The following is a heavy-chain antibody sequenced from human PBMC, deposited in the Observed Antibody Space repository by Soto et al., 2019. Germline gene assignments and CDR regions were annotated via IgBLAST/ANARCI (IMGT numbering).Heavy chain of an antibody. Sequence: GESLKISCKGCGYSFTSYWIGWVRHMPGKGLEWMGIIYPGDSDTRYSPSFQGQVTISADKSISTAYLQWSSLKASDTAMYYCARHGDSYYYYYGMDVWGQGTTVTAP. J-gene: IGHJ6*02. CDR1: GYSFTSYW. D-gene: IGHD2-15*01. CDR2: IYPGDSDT. V-gene: IGHV5-51*01. CDR3: ARHGDSYYYYYGMDV.